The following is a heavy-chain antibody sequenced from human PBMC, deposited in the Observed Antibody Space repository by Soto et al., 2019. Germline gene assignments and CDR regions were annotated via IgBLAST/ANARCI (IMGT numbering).Heavy chain of an antibody. D-gene: IGHD6-25*01. CDR2: ISSDGSNE. CDR3: AKDLGDSSADDGADY. J-gene: IGHJ4*02. Sequence: QVQLVESGGGVVQPGRSLRLSCAASGFTFSTYDMHWVRQAPGKGLEWVAVISSDGSNEYYADSVKGRFTISRDISKNTLYVQMNTLRAEDTAVYYCAKDLGDSSADDGADYWGQGTLVTVSS. V-gene: IGHV3-30*18. CDR1: GFTFSTYD.